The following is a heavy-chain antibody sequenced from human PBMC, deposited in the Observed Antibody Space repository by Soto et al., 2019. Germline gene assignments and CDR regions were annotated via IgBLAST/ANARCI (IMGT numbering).Heavy chain of an antibody. D-gene: IGHD1-26*01. CDR1: GFTFSSYG. CDR2: ISYDGSNK. CDR3: AKDRGGALGSYYGMDV. V-gene: IGHV3-30*18. J-gene: IGHJ6*02. Sequence: GGSLRLSCAASGFTFSSYGMHWVRQAPGKGLEWVAVISYDGSNKYYADSVKGRFTISRDNSKNTLYLQMNSLRAEDTAVYYCAKDRGGALGSYYGMDVWGQGTTVTVSS.